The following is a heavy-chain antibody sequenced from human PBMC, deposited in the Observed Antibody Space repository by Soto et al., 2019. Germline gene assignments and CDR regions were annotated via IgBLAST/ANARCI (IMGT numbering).Heavy chain of an antibody. J-gene: IGHJ6*02. CDR2: ISSSSSTI. Sequence: GGSLRLSCAASGFTFSSYSMNWVRQAPGKGLEWVSYISSSSSTIYYADSVKGRFTMSRDNAKNSLYLQMNSLRDEDTAVYYCAREVRGVTTPYYYYGMDVWGQGTTVTVSS. CDR1: GFTFSSYS. V-gene: IGHV3-48*02. D-gene: IGHD4-17*01. CDR3: AREVRGVTTPYYYYGMDV.